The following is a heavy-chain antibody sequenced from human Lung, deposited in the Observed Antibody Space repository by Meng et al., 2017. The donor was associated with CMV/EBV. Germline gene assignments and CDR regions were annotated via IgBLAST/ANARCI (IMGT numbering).Heavy chain of an antibody. V-gene: IGHV3-30*02. D-gene: IGHD2-21*01. CDR3: AKDGGGNWWNTFHI. CDR2: IRNDETNK. J-gene: IGHJ3*02. Sequence: GGSLRLXXVGSGFTFSDYGMHWVRQAPGKGLEWVTFIRNDETNKYYADSVKGRFTISRDNSKNTLHLEMNSLRPKDTAVYYCAKDGGGNWWNTFHIRGQGTTVTVSS. CDR1: GFTFSDYG.